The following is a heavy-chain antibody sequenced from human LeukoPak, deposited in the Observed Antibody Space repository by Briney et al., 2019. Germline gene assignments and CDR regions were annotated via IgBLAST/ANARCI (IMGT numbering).Heavy chain of an antibody. CDR3: ATGRDCSGGSCYSVY. Sequence: PGGSLRLSCAASGFTFSSYEMIWVRQAPGKGLEWVSSISSSSSYIYYADSVKGRFTISRDNAKNSLYLQMNSLRAEDTAVYYCATGRDCSGGSCYSVYWGQGTLVTVSS. CDR2: ISSSSSYI. CDR1: GFTFSSYE. J-gene: IGHJ4*02. D-gene: IGHD2-15*01. V-gene: IGHV3-21*01.